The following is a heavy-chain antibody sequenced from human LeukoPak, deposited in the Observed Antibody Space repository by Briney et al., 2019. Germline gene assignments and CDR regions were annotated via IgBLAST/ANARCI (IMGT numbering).Heavy chain of an antibody. D-gene: IGHD2-15*01. CDR1: GGSISSSSYY. V-gene: IGHV4-39*01. CDR3: ASIYCSGGSCYGFDY. J-gene: IGHJ4*02. CDR2: IYYSGST. Sequence: SETLSLTCTVSGGSISSSSYYWGWIRQPPGKGLEWIGSIYYSGSTYYNPSLKSRVTISVDTSKNQFSLKLSSVTAADTAVYYCASIYCSGGSCYGFDYWGQGTLDTVSS.